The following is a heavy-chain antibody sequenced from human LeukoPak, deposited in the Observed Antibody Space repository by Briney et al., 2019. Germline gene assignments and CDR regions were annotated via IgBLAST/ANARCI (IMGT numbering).Heavy chain of an antibody. V-gene: IGHV3-21*01. Sequence: TGGSLRLSCAASGFTFSIYSMSWVRQAPGKGLEWVSSISSSSSYIYYADSVKGRFTISRDNAKNSLYLQMNSLRAEDTAVYYCARKEIYGGNAVDYWGQGTLVTVSS. J-gene: IGHJ4*02. CDR2: ISSSSSYI. D-gene: IGHD4-17*01. CDR3: ARKEIYGGNAVDY. CDR1: GFTFSIYS.